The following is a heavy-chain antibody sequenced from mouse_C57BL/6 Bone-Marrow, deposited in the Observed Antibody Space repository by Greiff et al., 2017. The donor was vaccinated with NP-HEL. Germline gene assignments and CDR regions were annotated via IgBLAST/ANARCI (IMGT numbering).Heavy chain of an antibody. CDR1: GFTFSSYA. V-gene: IGHV5-4*03. Sequence: EVKVEESGGGLVKPGGSLKLSCAASGFTFSSYAMSWVRQTPEKRLEWVATISDGGSYTYYPDNVKGRFTISRDNAKNNLYLQMSSLKSEDTAMYYCASPYDYDVAWFAYWGQGTLVTVSA. J-gene: IGHJ3*01. CDR2: ISDGGSYT. CDR3: ASPYDYDVAWFAY. D-gene: IGHD2-4*01.